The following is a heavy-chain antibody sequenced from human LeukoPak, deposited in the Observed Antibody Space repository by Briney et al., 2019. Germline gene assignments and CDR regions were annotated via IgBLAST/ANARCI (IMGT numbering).Heavy chain of an antibody. V-gene: IGHV4-59*12. CDR1: GDSISSYY. CDR3: ARVLYSSSFYFDY. Sequence: SETLSLTCTVSGDSISSYYWSWIRQPPGKGLEWIGYIYYSGSTYYNPSLKSRVTISVDRSKNQFSLKLSSVTAADTAVYYCARVLYSSSFYFDYWGQGTLVTVSS. J-gene: IGHJ4*02. D-gene: IGHD6-6*01. CDR2: IYYSGST.